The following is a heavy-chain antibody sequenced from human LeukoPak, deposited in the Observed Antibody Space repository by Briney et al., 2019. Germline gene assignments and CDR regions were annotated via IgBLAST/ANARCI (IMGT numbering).Heavy chain of an antibody. D-gene: IGHD3-9*01. V-gene: IGHV5-51*01. CDR3: ARHLRNYDILTGQTDY. CDR2: IYPGDSDT. Sequence: GESLKISCKGSGYSFTSYWIGWVRQMPGKGLELMGIIYPGDSDTRYSPSFQGQVTISADKSISTAYLQWSSLKASDTAMYSCARHLRNYDILTGQTDYWGQGTLVTVSS. CDR1: GYSFTSYW. J-gene: IGHJ4*02.